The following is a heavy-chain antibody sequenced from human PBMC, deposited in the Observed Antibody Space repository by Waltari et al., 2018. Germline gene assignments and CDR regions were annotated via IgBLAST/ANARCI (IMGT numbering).Heavy chain of an antibody. V-gene: IGHV4-59*02. Sequence: QVQLQESGPGLVKPSETLSLTCPVSGGPVHSYYWSWIRQPPGKGLEWIGHIYYNGNTDYNPSLKSRVTILVDTSKNQVSLKLTSVTAADTALYFCAREIYGGNSRPYDHWGQGTLVTVAS. CDR3: AREIYGGNSRPYDH. J-gene: IGHJ4*02. CDR2: IYYNGNT. D-gene: IGHD2-21*02. CDR1: GGPVHSYY.